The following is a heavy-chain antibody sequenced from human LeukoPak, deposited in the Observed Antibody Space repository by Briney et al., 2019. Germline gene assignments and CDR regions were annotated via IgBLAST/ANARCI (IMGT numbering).Heavy chain of an antibody. CDR1: GGSISSSSYY. J-gene: IGHJ4*02. CDR3: ARHGGEYYDILTGYFNPKEFDY. D-gene: IGHD3-9*01. Sequence: SETLSLTCTVSGGSISSSSYYWGWIRQPPGKGLEWIGSIYYSGSTYYNPSLKSRVTISVDTSKNQFSLKLSSVTAADTAAYYCARHGGEYYDILTGYFNPKEFDYWGQGTLVTVSS. CDR2: IYYSGST. V-gene: IGHV4-39*01.